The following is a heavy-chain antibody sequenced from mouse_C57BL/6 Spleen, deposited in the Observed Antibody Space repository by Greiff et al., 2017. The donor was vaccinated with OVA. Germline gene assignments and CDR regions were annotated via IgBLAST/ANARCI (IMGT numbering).Heavy chain of an antibody. V-gene: IGHV1-64*01. Sequence: QVHVKQPGAELVKPGASVKLSCKASGYTFTSYWMHWVKQRPGQGLEWIGMIHPNSGSTNYNEKFKSKATLTVDKSSSTAYMQLSSLTSEDSAVYYCARFYDYLDYWGQGTTLTVSS. CDR3: ARFYDYLDY. D-gene: IGHD2-3*01. CDR1: GYTFTSYW. CDR2: IHPNSGST. J-gene: IGHJ2*01.